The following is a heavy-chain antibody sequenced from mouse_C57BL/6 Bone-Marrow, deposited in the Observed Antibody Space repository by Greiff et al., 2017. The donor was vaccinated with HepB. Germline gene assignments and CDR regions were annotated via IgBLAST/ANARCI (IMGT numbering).Heavy chain of an antibody. Sequence: VQLQQSGAELVRPGTSVKVSCKASGYAFTNYLIEWVKQRPGQGLEWIGVINPGSGGTNYNEKFKGKATLTADKSSSTAYMQLSSLTSEDSAVYFCARGGELRVDYWGQGTTLTVSS. J-gene: IGHJ2*01. CDR1: GYAFTNYL. D-gene: IGHD1-1*01. CDR2: INPGSGGT. V-gene: IGHV1-54*01. CDR3: ARGGELRVDY.